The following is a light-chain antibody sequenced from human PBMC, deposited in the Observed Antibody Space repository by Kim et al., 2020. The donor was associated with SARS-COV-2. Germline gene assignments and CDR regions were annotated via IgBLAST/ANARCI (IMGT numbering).Light chain of an antibody. CDR1: SSDIGNYNS. J-gene: IGLJ1*01. Sequence: QSALTQPASVSGSPGQSITISCTGTSSDIGNYNSVSCYQQHPGTAPKLIIYDVSNRPSGVSTHFSGSKSGNTASLTISGLQAADEADYHCSPYTTSNTLVFGTGTEVTVL. V-gene: IGLV2-14*03. CDR3: SPYTTSNTLV. CDR2: DVS.